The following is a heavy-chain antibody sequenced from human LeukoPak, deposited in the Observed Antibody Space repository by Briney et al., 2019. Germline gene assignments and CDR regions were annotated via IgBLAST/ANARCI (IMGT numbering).Heavy chain of an antibody. D-gene: IGHD3-10*01. CDR3: ARYYYGSGSYYMDV. Sequence: SETLSLTCTVSGGSISTYYWSWIRQPAGKGLEWIGRIHSSGSTNYNPSLKSRVTISVDTSKNQFSLKLSSVTAADTAVYYCARYYYGSGSYYMDVWGKGTTVTISS. V-gene: IGHV4-4*07. CDR2: IHSSGST. CDR1: GGSISTYY. J-gene: IGHJ6*03.